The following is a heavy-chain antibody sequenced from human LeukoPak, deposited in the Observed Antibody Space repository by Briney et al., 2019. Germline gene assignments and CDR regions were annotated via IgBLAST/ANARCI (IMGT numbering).Heavy chain of an antibody. D-gene: IGHD4-17*01. CDR1: GYTFTSYY. CDR2: INPSGGST. CDR3: ARETISTVTTSNAFDI. Sequence: ASVTVSCKASGYTFTSYYMHWVRQAPGQGLEWMGIINPSGGSTSYAQKFQGRVTMTRDTSTSTVYMELSSLRSEDTAVYYCARETISTVTTSNAFDIWGLGTMVTVSS. J-gene: IGHJ3*02. V-gene: IGHV1-46*01.